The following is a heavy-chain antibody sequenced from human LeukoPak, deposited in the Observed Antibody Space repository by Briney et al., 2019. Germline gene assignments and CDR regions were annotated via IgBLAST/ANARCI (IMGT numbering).Heavy chain of an antibody. CDR1: GFTFSSYW. CDR2: INSDGSST. V-gene: IGHV3-74*01. J-gene: IGHJ4*02. Sequence: PGGSLRLSCAASGFTFSSYWMHWVRQAPGKGLVWVSRINSDGSSTSYADSVKGRFTISRDNAKNTLYLQMNSLRAEDTAVYYCARDSDLLLWFGDRKSHALDYWGQGTLVTVSS. CDR3: ARDSDLLLWFGDRKSHALDY. D-gene: IGHD3-10*01.